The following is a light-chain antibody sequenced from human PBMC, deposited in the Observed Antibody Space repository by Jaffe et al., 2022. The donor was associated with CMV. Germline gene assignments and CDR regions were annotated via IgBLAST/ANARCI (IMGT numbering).Light chain of an antibody. CDR2: ATT. Sequence: DIQMTQSPSSLSTSVGDRVAITCRASQAISGFLAWYQQKPGKAPSLLLYATTRLQTGVPSRFSGSVSGTDYTLTISSLQPEDSATYYCQQYKTTPYTFGLGTKLEIK. CDR3: QQYKTTPYT. CDR1: QAISGF. J-gene: IGKJ2*01. V-gene: IGKV1-NL1*01.